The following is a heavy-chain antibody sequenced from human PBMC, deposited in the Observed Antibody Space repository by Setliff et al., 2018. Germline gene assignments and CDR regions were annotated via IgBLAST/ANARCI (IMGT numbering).Heavy chain of an antibody. CDR3: ARSRTIAVKGGVFAV. J-gene: IGHJ2*01. CDR2: IYYSGST. Sequence: TLSLTCSVSGASISSDGYYWSWIRQYPGKGLVWIGYIYYSGSTYYNPSLKSRVTISLDTSKNQFSLELNSVTAADTAVYYCARSRTIAVKGGVFAVWGRGTLVTVSS. D-gene: IGHD6-19*01. CDR1: GASISSDGYY. V-gene: IGHV4-31*03.